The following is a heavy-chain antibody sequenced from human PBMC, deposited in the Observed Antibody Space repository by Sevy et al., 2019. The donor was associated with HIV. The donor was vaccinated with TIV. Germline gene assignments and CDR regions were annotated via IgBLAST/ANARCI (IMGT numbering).Heavy chain of an antibody. J-gene: IGHJ5*02. V-gene: IGHV4-39*01. Sequence: SETLSLTCTVSGVSISGGAYYWGWIRQPPGKGLEWIGSISYTGSTYYNPSLKSRVTISVDTSKNQFSLKLTSVTAADTAVYYCARRGDNNWFDPWSQRTLVTVSS. CDR2: ISYTGST. CDR3: ARRGDNNWFDP. CDR1: GVSISGGAYY. D-gene: IGHD2-15*01.